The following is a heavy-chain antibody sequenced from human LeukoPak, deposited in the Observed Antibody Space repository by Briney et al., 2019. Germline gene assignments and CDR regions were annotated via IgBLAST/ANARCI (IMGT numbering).Heavy chain of an antibody. V-gene: IGHV3-21*01. CDR3: TRDQGAWGYGYNFDY. CDR1: RFTFSSYT. Sequence: GGSLRLSCSASRFTFSSYTMNWVRQAPGKGLEWVSSIDPSSTYIYYADSVKGRFTISRDNAQNSLYLQMNSLRAEDTAVYYCTRDQGAWGYGYNFDYWGQGTLVTVSS. J-gene: IGHJ4*02. D-gene: IGHD3-16*01. CDR2: IDPSSTYI.